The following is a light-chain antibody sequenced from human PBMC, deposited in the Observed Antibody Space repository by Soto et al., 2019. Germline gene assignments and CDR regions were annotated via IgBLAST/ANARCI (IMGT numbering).Light chain of an antibody. J-gene: IGLJ1*01. Sequence: QAVVTQPPSASCTPGQRVTISCSGSSANIGSKTVNWYQQLPGTAPKLLIYSNYQRHSGVPDRFSGSKSGTSASLAISGLQSEDEADYYCSAWDASLNGYVFGTGTKLTVL. CDR1: SANIGSKT. CDR2: SNY. V-gene: IGLV1-44*01. CDR3: SAWDASLNGYV.